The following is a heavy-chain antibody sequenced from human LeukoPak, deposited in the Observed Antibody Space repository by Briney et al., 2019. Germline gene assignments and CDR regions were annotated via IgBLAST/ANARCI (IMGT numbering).Heavy chain of an antibody. J-gene: IGHJ4*02. CDR3: ARGVVIAPQTFDY. Sequence: SETLSLTCTVSGDSISSYYWSWIRQPPGKGLEWIGYIYYSGSTNYNPSLKSRVTISVDTSKNQFSLKLGSVTAADTAVYYCARGVVIAPQTFDYWGQGTLVTVSS. D-gene: IGHD2-21*01. CDR2: IYYSGST. V-gene: IGHV4-59*01. CDR1: GDSISSYY.